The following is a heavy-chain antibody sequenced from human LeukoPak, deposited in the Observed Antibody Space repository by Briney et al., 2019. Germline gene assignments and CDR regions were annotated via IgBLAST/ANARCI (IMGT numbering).Heavy chain of an antibody. V-gene: IGHV4-59*12. D-gene: IGHD2-2*01. J-gene: IGHJ5*02. CDR2: IYYTGST. CDR3: ARWHMYQRASNGFDP. Sequence: PSETLSLTCSVSGGSIISYYWSWIRQPPGKGLEWIGYIYYTGSTNSNPSLKSRVTISVDTSKNQFSLKLSSVTAADTAVYYCARWHMYQRASNGFDPWGQGTLVTVSS. CDR1: GGSIISYY.